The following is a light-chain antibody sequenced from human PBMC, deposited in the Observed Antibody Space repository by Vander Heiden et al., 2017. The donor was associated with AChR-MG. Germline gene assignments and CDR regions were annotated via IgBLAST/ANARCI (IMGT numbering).Light chain of an antibody. Sequence: QSALTQPASVSGTPGQSITISCPGTSSYVGAYNYVSWYQQHPGKAPKLMISDVTDRPSGVSNRFSGSKSGNTASLTISGLQAEDDADYYCSSYTKTTTVVFGGGTHLTVL. J-gene: IGLJ2*01. V-gene: IGLV2-14*03. CDR1: SSYVGAYNY. CDR2: DVT. CDR3: SSYTKTTTVV.